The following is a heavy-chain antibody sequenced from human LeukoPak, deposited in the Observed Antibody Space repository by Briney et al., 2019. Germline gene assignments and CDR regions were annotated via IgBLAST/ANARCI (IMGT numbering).Heavy chain of an antibody. D-gene: IGHD3-3*01. CDR3: ARDRTRFYDV. CDR2: IYYSGST. J-gene: IGHJ6*02. V-gene: IGHV4-59*01. Sequence: SETLSLTCTVSGGSISSYYWRWIRQPPGKGLEWIGYIYYSGSTNYNPSLKSRVTISVDTSKNQFSLKLSSVTAADTAVYYCARDRTRFYDVWGQGTTVTVSS. CDR1: GGSISSYY.